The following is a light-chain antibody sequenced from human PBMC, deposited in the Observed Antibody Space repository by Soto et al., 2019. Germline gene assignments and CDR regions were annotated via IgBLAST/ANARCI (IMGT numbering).Light chain of an antibody. J-gene: IGLJ2*01. CDR2: SSN. CDR1: SSNIGSNS. Sequence: QSVLTQPPSASGTPGQRVTISCSGSSSNIGSNSVNWYQQLPGTAPKLLMYSSNQRPSGVPDRFSASLAISGLQSEDEADYYCAAWDDSLNGVVFGGGTKLTVL. CDR3: AAWDDSLNGVV. V-gene: IGLV1-44*01.